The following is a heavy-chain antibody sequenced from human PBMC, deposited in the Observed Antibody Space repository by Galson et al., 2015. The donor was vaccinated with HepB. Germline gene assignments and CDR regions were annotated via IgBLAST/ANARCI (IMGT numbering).Heavy chain of an antibody. D-gene: IGHD6-19*01. J-gene: IGHJ3*02. CDR1: GFTFSSYW. CDR3: AREIVAVPGRNSDAFDI. CDR2: ISSDGSSI. Sequence: SLRLSCAASGFTFSSYWIHWVRQAPGKGLVWVSRISSDGSSIDYADSVKGRFTISRDNAKNTVYLQMNSLTAEDTALYYCAREIVAVPGRNSDAFDIWGQGTMVTVSS. V-gene: IGHV3-74*01.